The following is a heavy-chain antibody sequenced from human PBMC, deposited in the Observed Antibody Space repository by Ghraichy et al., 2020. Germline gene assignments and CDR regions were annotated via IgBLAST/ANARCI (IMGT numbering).Heavy chain of an antibody. CDR3: ARAPVGWGFFDY. V-gene: IGHV4-59*01. D-gene: IGHD7-27*01. J-gene: IGHJ4*02. Sequence: SETLSLTCTVSGGSISSYYWSWIRQPPGKGLEWIGYIYYSGSTNYNPSLKSRVTISVDTSKNQFSLKLSSVTAADTAVYYCARAPVGWGFFDYWGQGTLVTVSS. CDR2: IYYSGST. CDR1: GGSISSYY.